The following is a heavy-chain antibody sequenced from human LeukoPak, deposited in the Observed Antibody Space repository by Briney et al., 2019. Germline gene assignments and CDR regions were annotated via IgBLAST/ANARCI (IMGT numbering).Heavy chain of an antibody. CDR3: ARGADTSAYYSYFDY. J-gene: IGHJ4*02. Sequence: PSETLSLTCTVSGGSISYYHWTWVRQPPGKGLEWIGYVYYSGSSSYNPSLKSRVTMSVDTSKNQFSLRLSSVTAADTAVYFCARGADTSAYYSYFDYWGQGILVAVSS. D-gene: IGHD3-22*01. CDR1: GGSISYYH. CDR2: VYYSGSS. V-gene: IGHV4-59*01.